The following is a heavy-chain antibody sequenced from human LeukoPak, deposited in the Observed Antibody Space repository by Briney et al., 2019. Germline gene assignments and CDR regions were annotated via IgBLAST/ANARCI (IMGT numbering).Heavy chain of an antibody. D-gene: IGHD5-24*01. V-gene: IGHV3-74*01. Sequence: GGSLRLSCAASRFTFRSYWMHWVRQAPGKGLEWVSRVIRDGSFTNYADSVKGRFTISRDNAKNTLYLQMSSLRAEDTAVYFCVRDGDDFNFDYWGQGSLVTVSS. J-gene: IGHJ4*02. CDR3: VRDGDDFNFDY. CDR1: RFTFRSYW. CDR2: VIRDGSFT.